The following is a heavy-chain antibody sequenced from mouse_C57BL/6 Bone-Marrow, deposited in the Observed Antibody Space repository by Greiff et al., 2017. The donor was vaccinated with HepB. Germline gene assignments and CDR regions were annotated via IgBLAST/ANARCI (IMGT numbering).Heavy chain of an antibody. CDR2: IDPNSGDT. D-gene: IGHD1-1*01. V-gene: IGHV1-72*01. CDR1: GYTFTSYW. Sequence: QVQLQQPGAELVKPGASVKLSCKASGYTFTSYWMHWVKQRPGRGLEWIGRIDPNSGDTKYNEKFTRKATLTVDKPSSTAYMQLSSLTSVDSAVYYCAIRVITTVVATDYAMDYWGQGTSVTVSS. CDR3: AIRVITTVVATDYAMDY. J-gene: IGHJ4*01.